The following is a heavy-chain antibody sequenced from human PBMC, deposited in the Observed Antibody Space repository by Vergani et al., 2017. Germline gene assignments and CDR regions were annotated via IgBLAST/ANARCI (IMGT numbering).Heavy chain of an antibody. V-gene: IGHV1-8*01. CDR1: GYTFTSYD. J-gene: IGHJ6*02. CDR2: MNPNSGNT. CDR3: ARPSPPPYYYYGMDV. Sequence: QVQLVQSGAEVKKPGASVKVSCKASGYTFTSYDINWVRQATGQGLEWMGWMNPNSGNTGYAQKFQGRVTMTRNTSISTAYMELSSLISEDTAVYYCARPSPPPYYYYGMDVWGQGTTVTVSS.